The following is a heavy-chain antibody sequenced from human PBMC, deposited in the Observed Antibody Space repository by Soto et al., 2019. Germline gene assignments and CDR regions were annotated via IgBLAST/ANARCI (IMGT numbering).Heavy chain of an antibody. J-gene: IGHJ3*01. D-gene: IGHD1-26*01. CDR1: GFTFSYYL. CDR2: IHSDGSST. Sequence: DVQLVESGGGSVQPGGSLSLSCAATGFTFSYYLMHWVRQAPGTGLVWVSRIHSDGSSTTDAYSVKGRFTISRDNAKNTLYLQMNSLRSEDTAVYYCARGQWGAFDLWGQGTKVTVAS. CDR3: ARGQWGAFDL. V-gene: IGHV3-74*01.